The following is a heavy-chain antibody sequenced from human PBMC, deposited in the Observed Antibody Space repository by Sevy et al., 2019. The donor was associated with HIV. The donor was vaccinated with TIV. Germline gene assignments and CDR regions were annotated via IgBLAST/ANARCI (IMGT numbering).Heavy chain of an antibody. CDR1: GFTFSSYA. D-gene: IGHD6-19*01. J-gene: IGHJ6*02. V-gene: IGHV3-30-3*01. CDR3: ARDSPYGCNPPNGMDV. Sequence: GGSLRLSCAASGFTFSSYAMHWVRQAPGKGLEWVAVISYDGSNKYYADSVKGRFTISRDNSKNTLYLQMNSLRAEDTAVYYCARDSPYGCNPPNGMDVWGQGTTVTVSS. CDR2: ISYDGSNK.